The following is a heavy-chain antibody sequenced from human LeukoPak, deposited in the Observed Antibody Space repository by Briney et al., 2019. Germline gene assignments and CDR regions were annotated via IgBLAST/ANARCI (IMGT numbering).Heavy chain of an antibody. V-gene: IGHV3-48*01. CDR2: IGTSSTTI. CDR1: GFIVSHNY. Sequence: HTGGSLRLSCAASGFIVSHNYMTWVRQPPGKGLEWVSNIGTSSTTIYYADSVKGRFTISRDNAKNSLYLQMNSLRADDTAVYYCARFAAGGSYYYYMDVWGKGTTVTVSS. D-gene: IGHD6-25*01. CDR3: ARFAAGGSYYYYMDV. J-gene: IGHJ6*03.